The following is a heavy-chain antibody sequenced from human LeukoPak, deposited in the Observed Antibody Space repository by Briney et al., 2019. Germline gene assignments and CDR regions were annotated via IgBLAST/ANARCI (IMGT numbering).Heavy chain of an antibody. Sequence: SETLSLTCTVLGRSFTDYFWTWIRHSPGKGLEWIGEINDYTGDTNYNPSLTSRVSISLEKSKNQFSLELRSVTAADTGVYYCARGRIAKIVVVHSFSYGMDVWGQGTTVTVSS. CDR2: INDYTGDT. CDR3: ARGRIAKIVVVHSFSYGMDV. J-gene: IGHJ6*02. V-gene: IGHV4-34*01. D-gene: IGHD3-22*01. CDR1: GRSFTDYF.